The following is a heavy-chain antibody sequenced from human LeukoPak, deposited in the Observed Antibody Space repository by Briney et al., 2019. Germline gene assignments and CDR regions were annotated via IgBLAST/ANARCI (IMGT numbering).Heavy chain of an antibody. CDR1: GGTFSSYA. V-gene: IGHV1-69*13. J-gene: IGHJ4*02. D-gene: IGHD6-13*01. CDR3: AKDHIAAAAPGLFDY. CDR2: IIPIFGTA. Sequence: ASVKVSCKASGGTFSSYAISWVRQAPGQGLEWMGGIIPIFGTANYAQKFQGRVTITADESTSTAYMELSSLRSEDTAVYYCAKDHIAAAAPGLFDYWGQGTLVTVSS.